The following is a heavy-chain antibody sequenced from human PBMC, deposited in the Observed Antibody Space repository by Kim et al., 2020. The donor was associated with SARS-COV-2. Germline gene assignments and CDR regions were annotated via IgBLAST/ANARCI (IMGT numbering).Heavy chain of an antibody. CDR3: ARAAILGTLGAFDV. Sequence: SETLSLTCTVSGGSVSSYYWSWIRQPAGKGLEWIGRIFSSGSTNSNPSLKSRVTMSVDMSKNQFSLRLSSVTAADTAMYYCARAAILGTLGAFDVWGQGTMVTVSS. J-gene: IGHJ3*01. CDR2: IFSSGST. CDR1: GGSVSSYY. V-gene: IGHV4-4*07. D-gene: IGHD1-26*01.